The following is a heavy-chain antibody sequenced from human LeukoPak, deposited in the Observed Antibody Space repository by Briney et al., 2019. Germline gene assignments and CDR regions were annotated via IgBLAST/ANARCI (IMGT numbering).Heavy chain of an antibody. CDR1: GFTFSTYY. J-gene: IGHJ4*02. CDR2: INPDGTEN. V-gene: IGHV3-7*01. Sequence: GGSLRLSCAASGFTFSTYYMSWVRQAPGKGPEWVATINPDGTENYYVDSVKGRFTISRDSAKTALYLQMNSLRAEDTALYYCAKDRYFDLVGATTPYFDYWGQGTLVTVSS. D-gene: IGHD1-26*01. CDR3: AKDRYFDLVGATTPYFDY.